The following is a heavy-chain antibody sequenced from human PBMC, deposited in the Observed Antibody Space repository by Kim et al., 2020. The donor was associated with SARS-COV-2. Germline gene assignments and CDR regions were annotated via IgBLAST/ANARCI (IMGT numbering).Heavy chain of an antibody. Sequence: GGSLRLSCAXSGFNFSSYAMSWVRQAPGKGLEWVSAISGSGGSTYYADSVKGRFTISRDNSKNTLYLQMNSLRAEDTAVYYCAKVVRIRGSGSYYHFDYWGHGTLVTVSS. CDR3: AKVVRIRGSGSYYHFDY. CDR2: ISGSGGST. CDR1: GFNFSSYA. V-gene: IGHV3-23*01. J-gene: IGHJ4*01. D-gene: IGHD3-10*01.